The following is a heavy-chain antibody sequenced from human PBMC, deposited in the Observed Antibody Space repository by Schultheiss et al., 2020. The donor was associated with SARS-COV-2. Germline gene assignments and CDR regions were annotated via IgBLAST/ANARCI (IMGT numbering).Heavy chain of an antibody. J-gene: IGHJ4*02. CDR1: GGSVSSGSYY. Sequence: SETLSLTCTVSGGSVSSGSYYWSWIRQPPGKGLEWIGYIYYSGSTNYNPSLKSRVTISVDTSKNQFSLKLSSVTAADTAVYYCAIERVGSSGWYFDYWGQGTLVTVSS. CDR2: IYYSGST. CDR3: AIERVGSSGWYFDY. D-gene: IGHD6-19*01. V-gene: IGHV4-61*01.